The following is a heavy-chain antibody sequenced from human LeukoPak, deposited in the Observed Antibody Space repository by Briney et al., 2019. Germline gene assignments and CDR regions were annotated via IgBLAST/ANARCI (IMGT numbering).Heavy chain of an antibody. CDR3: ARSIEAAGTRIFDY. V-gene: IGHV4-31*03. CDR1: GGSISSGGYY. J-gene: IGHJ4*02. Sequence: PSETLSLTCTVSGGSISSGGYYWSWIRQHPGKGLEWIGYIYYSGSTYYNPSLKSRVTISVDTSKNQFSLKLSSVTAADTAVYYCARSIEAAGTRIFDYWGQGTLVTVSS. D-gene: IGHD6-13*01. CDR2: IYYSGST.